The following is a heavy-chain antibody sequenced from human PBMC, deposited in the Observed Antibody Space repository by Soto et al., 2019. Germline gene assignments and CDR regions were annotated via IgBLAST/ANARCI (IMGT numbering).Heavy chain of an antibody. CDR1: GGSFSGYY. V-gene: IGHV4-34*01. J-gene: IGHJ4*02. D-gene: IGHD2-2*01. CDR2: INHSGST. CDR3: ARVSLYCSSTSCYAIDY. Sequence: SETLSLTCAVYGGSFSGYYWGWIRQPPGKGLEWIGEINHSGSTNYNPSLKSRVTISVDTSKNQFSLKLSSVTAADTAVYYCARVSLYCSSTSCYAIDYWGQGTLVTVSS.